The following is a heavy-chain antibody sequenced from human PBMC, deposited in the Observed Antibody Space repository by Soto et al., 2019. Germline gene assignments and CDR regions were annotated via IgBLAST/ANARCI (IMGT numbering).Heavy chain of an antibody. CDR3: ARMKGLVLGGVVVTASNWFDP. D-gene: IGHD2-15*01. Sequence: QVTLKESGPVLVKPTETLTLTCTVSGFSLSNARMGVSWIRQPPGKALEWLAHIFSNDEKSYSTSLKSRLTNYKDTAKSQVVLTMTNMDPLDKATYYCARMKGLVLGGVVVTASNWFDPWGQGTLVTVSS. CDR1: GFSLSNARMG. V-gene: IGHV2-26*01. CDR2: IFSNDEK. J-gene: IGHJ5*02.